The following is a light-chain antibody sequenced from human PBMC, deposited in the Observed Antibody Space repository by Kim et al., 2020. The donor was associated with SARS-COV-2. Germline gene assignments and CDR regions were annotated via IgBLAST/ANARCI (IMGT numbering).Light chain of an antibody. CDR3: CSYGGSYPWG. V-gene: IGLV2-11*01. J-gene: IGLJ3*02. CDR2: DVN. CDR1: ISDVGGYGL. Sequence: QSALTQPRSVSGSPGQSVTISCTGTISDVGGYGLVSWYQQVPGKAPTLMIYDVNTRPSGVPDRFSGSKSGNTASLTISGLQAEDEADYYCCSYGGSYPWGCGGGTQLTVL.